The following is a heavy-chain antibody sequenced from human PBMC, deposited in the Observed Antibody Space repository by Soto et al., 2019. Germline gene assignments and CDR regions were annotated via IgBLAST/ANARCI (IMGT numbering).Heavy chain of an antibody. CDR1: GGSISSGGYY. CDR2: IYYSGST. CDR3: ARASNIVLMVYAYFDY. J-gene: IGHJ4*02. Sequence: QVRLQESGPGLVKPSQTLSLTCTVSGGSISSGGYYWSWIRQHPGKGLEWIGYIYYSGSTYYNPSLKSRVTISVDTSKNQFSLKLSSVTAADTAVYYCARASNIVLMVYAYFDYWGQGTLVTVSS. D-gene: IGHD2-8*01. V-gene: IGHV4-31*03.